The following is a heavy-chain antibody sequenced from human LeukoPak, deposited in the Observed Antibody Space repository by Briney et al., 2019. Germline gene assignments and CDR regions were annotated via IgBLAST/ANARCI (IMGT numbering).Heavy chain of an antibody. V-gene: IGHV3-53*01. J-gene: IGHJ4*02. Sequence: PGGSLRLSCAASGFTVSSSYMSWVRQAPGKGLEWVSVIYSGGSTYYADSVKGRFTISRDNPKNTLYLQMDSLRAEDTAKYYCARDNYDSSGYYYPFDYWGQGILVTVSS. CDR2: IYSGGST. D-gene: IGHD3-22*01. CDR1: GFTVSSSY. CDR3: ARDNYDSSGYYYPFDY.